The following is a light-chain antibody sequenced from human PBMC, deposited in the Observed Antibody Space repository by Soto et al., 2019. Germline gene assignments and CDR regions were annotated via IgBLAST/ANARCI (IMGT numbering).Light chain of an antibody. V-gene: IGLV2-14*01. CDR1: SSDVDTYKY. Sequence: QSALTQPASVSGSPGQSITISCTGTSSDVDTYKYVSWYQQHPGKAPKLMIYEVSNRPSGVSNRFSGSKSGNTASLTISGLQAEDEADYYCSSYTSSILVFGGGTKLTVL. CDR3: SSYTSSILV. CDR2: EVS. J-gene: IGLJ3*02.